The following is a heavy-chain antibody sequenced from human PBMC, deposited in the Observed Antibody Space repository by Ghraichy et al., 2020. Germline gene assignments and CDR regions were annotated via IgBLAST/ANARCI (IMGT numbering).Heavy chain of an antibody. V-gene: IGHV3-30-3*01. CDR1: GFTFSSYA. J-gene: IGHJ3*02. CDR3: ARLEMATIPLGAFDI. CDR2: ISYDGSNK. Sequence: GESLHISCAASGFTFSSYAMHWVRQAPGKGLEWVAVISYDGSNKYYADSVKGRFTISRDNSKNTLYLQMNSLRAEDTAVYYCARLEMATIPLGAFDIWGQGTMVTVSS. D-gene: IGHD5-24*01.